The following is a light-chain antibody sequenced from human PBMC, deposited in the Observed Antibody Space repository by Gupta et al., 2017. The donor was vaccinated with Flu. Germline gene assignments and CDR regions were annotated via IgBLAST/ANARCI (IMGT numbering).Light chain of an antibody. Sequence: DIQMTQSPSTLSVSIGDRVTITCRASQDIITWLAWYQQKPGKAPDLLIYKASNLESGVPSRFSGSGSGTEFTLIISSLQPDDFATYYCQQYHSYPYTFGQGTKLEIK. CDR2: KAS. J-gene: IGKJ2*01. CDR1: QDIITW. CDR3: QQYHSYPYT. V-gene: IGKV1-5*03.